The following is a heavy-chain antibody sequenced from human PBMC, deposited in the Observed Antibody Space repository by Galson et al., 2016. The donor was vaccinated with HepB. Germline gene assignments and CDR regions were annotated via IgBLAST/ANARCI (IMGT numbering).Heavy chain of an antibody. V-gene: IGHV3-21*01. CDR3: ARDSGENYFDY. CDR2: ITISNTFI. D-gene: IGHD7-27*01. CDR1: GFTFTPFN. J-gene: IGHJ4*02. Sequence: SLRLSCAASGFTFTPFNMHWVPQAPGKGREWVSSITISNTFIHYSDSLRGRFTVSRDNAKTSLYLQMDSLTADDTAVYYCARDSGENYFDYWGQGTLVTVSS.